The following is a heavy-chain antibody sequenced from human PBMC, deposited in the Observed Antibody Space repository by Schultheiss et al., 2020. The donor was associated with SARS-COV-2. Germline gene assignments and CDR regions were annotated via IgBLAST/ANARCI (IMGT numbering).Heavy chain of an antibody. CDR2: INHSGST. Sequence: SETLSLTCAVYGGSFSGYYWSWIRQPPGKGLEWIGEINHSGSTNYNPSLKSLVTISVDTSKNQFSLKLSSVTAADTAVYYCARTPYGMDVWGQGTTVTVSS. CDR1: GGSFSGYY. V-gene: IGHV4-34*01. CDR3: ARTPYGMDV. J-gene: IGHJ6*02.